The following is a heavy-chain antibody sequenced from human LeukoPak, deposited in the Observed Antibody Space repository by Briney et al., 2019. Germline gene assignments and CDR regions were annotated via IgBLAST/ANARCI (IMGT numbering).Heavy chain of an antibody. Sequence: PSGTLSLTCAVSGGSISATNWWTWIRQPPGGGLEWIGEVHLNGRTHYNPSLESRVTMSVDMSENHISLRLTSVTAADTAVYYCAREGGPYRPLDYSGQGTLVTVSS. V-gene: IGHV4-4*02. CDR2: VHLNGRT. CDR1: GGSISATNW. J-gene: IGHJ4*02. CDR3: AREGGPYRPLDY.